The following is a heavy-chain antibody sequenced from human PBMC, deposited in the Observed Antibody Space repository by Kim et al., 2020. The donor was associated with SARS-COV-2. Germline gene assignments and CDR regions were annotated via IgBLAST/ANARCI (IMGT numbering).Heavy chain of an antibody. V-gene: IGHV4-59*01. J-gene: IGHJ6*02. D-gene: IGHD5-18*01. CDR3: ARDLSGYSYGYYYYYGMDV. Sequence: SETLSLTCTVSGGSISSYYWSWIRQPPGKGLEWIGYIYYSGSTNYNPSLKSRVTISVDTSKNQFSLKLSSVTAADTAVYYCARDLSGYSYGYYYYYGMDVWGQGTTVTVSS. CDR2: IYYSGST. CDR1: GGSISSYY.